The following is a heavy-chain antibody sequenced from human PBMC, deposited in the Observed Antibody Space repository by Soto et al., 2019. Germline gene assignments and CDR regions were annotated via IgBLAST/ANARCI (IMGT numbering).Heavy chain of an antibody. V-gene: IGHV1-18*01. Sequence: SVKVSCKASGYTFTSYGISWVRQAPGQGLEWMGWISAYNGNTNYAQKLQGRVTMTTDTSTSTAYMELRSLRSDDTAVYYCAREGTAAPRGNYYYYGMDVWGQGTTVTVSS. CDR2: ISAYNGNT. CDR3: AREGTAAPRGNYYYYGMDV. J-gene: IGHJ6*02. CDR1: GYTFTSYG. D-gene: IGHD2-2*01.